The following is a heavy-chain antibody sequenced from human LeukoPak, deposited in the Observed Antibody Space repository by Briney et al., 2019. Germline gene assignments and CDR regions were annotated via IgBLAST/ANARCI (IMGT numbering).Heavy chain of an antibody. D-gene: IGHD6-19*01. J-gene: IGHJ6*03. CDR1: GGSFSGYY. V-gene: IGHV4-34*01. CDR3: ARDGYSSGYYYYYMDV. CDR2: INHSGST. Sequence: SETLSLTCAVYGGSFSGYYWSWIRQPPGKGLEWIGEINHSGSTNYNPSLKSRVTISVDTSKNQFSLNLSSVTAADTAVYYCARDGYSSGYYYYYMDVWGKGTTVTVSS.